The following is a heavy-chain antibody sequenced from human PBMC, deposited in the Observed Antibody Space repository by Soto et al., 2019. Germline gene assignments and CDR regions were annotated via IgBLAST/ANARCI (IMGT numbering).Heavy chain of an antibody. J-gene: IGHJ4*02. CDR3: ARGRGVSPGTGQDY. Sequence: QVQLQQWGAGLLKPSETLSLTCAVYGVSFSGYYWSWIRQPPGKGLEWIGEINHSGSTNYNPSLKSRVTISVDTSKNQFSLKLSSVTAADTAVYYCARGRGVSPGTGQDYWGQGTLVTVSS. D-gene: IGHD3-10*01. CDR1: GVSFSGYY. V-gene: IGHV4-34*01. CDR2: INHSGST.